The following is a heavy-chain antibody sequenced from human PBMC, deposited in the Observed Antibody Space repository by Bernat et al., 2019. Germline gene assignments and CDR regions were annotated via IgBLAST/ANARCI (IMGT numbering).Heavy chain of an antibody. J-gene: IGHJ3*02. Sequence: EVRLLESGGGLVQPGGSLRLSCAASGFTFSSYAMSWVRQAPGKGLEWVSAISGSGGSTYYADSVKGRFTISRDNSKNTLYLQMNSLRAEDTAVYYCAKDRMGCSSTSCYMTDAFDIWGQGTMVTVSS. V-gene: IGHV3-23*01. CDR3: AKDRMGCSSTSCYMTDAFDI. CDR1: GFTFSSYA. D-gene: IGHD2-2*02. CDR2: ISGSGGST.